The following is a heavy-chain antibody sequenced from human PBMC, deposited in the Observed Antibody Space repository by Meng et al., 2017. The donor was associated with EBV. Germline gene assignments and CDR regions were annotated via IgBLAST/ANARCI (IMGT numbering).Heavy chain of an antibody. CDR1: GYTFTSYY. CDR3: VRELVGGTFDY. D-gene: IGHD1/OR15-1a*01. Sequence: QVLSGPPGTEVKKPGASVKVSCKASGYTFTSYYLHWVRQAPGQGLEWMGIIIPAGGNTNYAQKFRGRFTMTRDTSTSTVYMDLSILTSEDTAVYYCVRELVGGTFDYWGQGTLVTVSS. V-gene: IGHV1-46*01. J-gene: IGHJ4*02. CDR2: IIPAGGNT.